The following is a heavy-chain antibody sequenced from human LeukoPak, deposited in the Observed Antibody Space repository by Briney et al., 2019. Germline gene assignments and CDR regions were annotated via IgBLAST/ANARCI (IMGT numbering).Heavy chain of an antibody. CDR3: ASSGYSSGWLLDY. V-gene: IGHV4-59*08. CDR2: IYYSGST. J-gene: IGHJ4*02. Sequence: PSETLSLTCTVSGGSISNYYWSWIRQPPGKGLEWIGYIYYSGSTNYNPSLKSRVTISVDTSKNQFSLKLSSVTAADTAVYYCASSGYSSGWLLDYWGQGTLVTVSS. D-gene: IGHD6-19*01. CDR1: GGSISNYY.